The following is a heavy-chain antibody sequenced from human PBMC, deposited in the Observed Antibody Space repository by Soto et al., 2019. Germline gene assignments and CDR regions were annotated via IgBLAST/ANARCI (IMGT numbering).Heavy chain of an antibody. CDR2: IKQDGSEK. D-gene: IGHD3-9*01. J-gene: IGHJ4*02. V-gene: IGHV3-7*01. Sequence: GGSLRLSCAASGFTFSSYWMSWVRQAPGKGLEWVANIKQDGSEKYYVDSVKGRFTISRDNAKNSLYLQMNSLRAEDTAVYYCARGESVLRYFDWLLGPDYWGQGTLVTVSS. CDR3: ARGESVLRYFDWLLGPDY. CDR1: GFTFSSYW.